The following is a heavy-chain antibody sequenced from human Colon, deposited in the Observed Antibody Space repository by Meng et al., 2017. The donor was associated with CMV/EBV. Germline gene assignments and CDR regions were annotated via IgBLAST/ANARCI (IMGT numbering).Heavy chain of an antibody. Sequence: GSLRLSCTVSGASISSSSYYWCWIRQPPGKGLEWIGSFYYSGTTYYNPSLESRVTISIDLSKNQFSLKLKNLTAADTAVYYCARDNPILAPGWGQGTLVTVSS. D-gene: IGHD2-15*01. CDR2: FYYSGTT. V-gene: IGHV4-39*07. J-gene: IGHJ4*02. CDR1: GASISSSSYY. CDR3: ARDNPILAPG.